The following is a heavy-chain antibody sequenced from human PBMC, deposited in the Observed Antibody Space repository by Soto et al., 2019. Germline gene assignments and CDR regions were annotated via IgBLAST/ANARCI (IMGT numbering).Heavy chain of an antibody. D-gene: IGHD3-22*01. CDR3: ARGTAYYYDSSGYYSLRLDY. V-gene: IGHV3-11*01. CDR1: GFSFKDYY. J-gene: IGHJ4*02. CDR2: ITSSGGTT. Sequence: PGVSLRLSCAASGFSFKDYYMTWMRQTPGNGLEWISTITSSGGTTYYAASVKGRVTISRDNANNSLYMQMSGLRAADTAVYYCARGTAYYYDSSGYYSLRLDYWGQGTLVTVSS.